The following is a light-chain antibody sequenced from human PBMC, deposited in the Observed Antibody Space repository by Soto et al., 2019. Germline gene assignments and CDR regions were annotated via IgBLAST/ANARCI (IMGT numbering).Light chain of an antibody. V-gene: IGKV3-20*01. CDR2: GAS. CDR1: QSVSSSY. Sequence: EIVLTQSPGTLSFSPGERATLSCRSSQSVSSSYLAWYQQKPGQAPRPIIYGASTRATGIPDRFSGSGSGTDFTLTISGLQPEDFAVYYCQQYGTSPGTFGQGTTGDIK. J-gene: IGKJ1*01. CDR3: QQYGTSPGT.